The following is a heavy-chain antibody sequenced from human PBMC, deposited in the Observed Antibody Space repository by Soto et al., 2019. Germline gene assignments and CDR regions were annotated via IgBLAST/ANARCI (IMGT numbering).Heavy chain of an antibody. CDR1: GFTVSSNY. D-gene: IGHD2-15*01. V-gene: IGHV3-66*01. J-gene: IGHJ6*03. Sequence: LGGSLRLSCAASGFTVSSNYMSWVRQAPGKGLEWVSVIYSGGSTYYADSVKGRFTIYRDNSKNTLYLQMNSLKTEDTAVYYCARDNVWIRYCCGGSCYPNLYYYYYYMDAWGKGTTVTVSS. CDR3: ARDNVWIRYCCGGSCYPNLYYYYYYMDA. CDR2: IYSGGST.